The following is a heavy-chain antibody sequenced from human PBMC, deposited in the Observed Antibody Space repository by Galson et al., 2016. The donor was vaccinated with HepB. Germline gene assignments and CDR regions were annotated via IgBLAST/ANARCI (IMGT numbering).Heavy chain of an antibody. CDR3: AKDQAQNMAVALRWFDP. V-gene: IGHV3-33*06. J-gene: IGHJ5*02. Sequence: SLRLSCAASGFTFNSYGMHWVRQAPGKGLEWVALVWYDEINKFYRDSVKGRFTISRDNSKNMLYLQMNSLRAEDTAVYYCAKDQAQNMAVALRWFDPWGQGTLVTVSS. CDR1: GFTFNSYG. D-gene: IGHD6-19*01. CDR2: VWYDEINK.